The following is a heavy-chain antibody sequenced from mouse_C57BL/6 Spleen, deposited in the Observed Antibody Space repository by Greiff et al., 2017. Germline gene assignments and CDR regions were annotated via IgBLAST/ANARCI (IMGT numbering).Heavy chain of an antibody. Sequence: QVQLQQSGAELVKPGASVKISCKASGYAFSSYWMNWVKQRPGKGLEWIGQIYPGDGDTNYNGKFKGKATLTADKSSSTAYMQLSSLTSEDSAVSFCARCGNYYDYAFDYWGQGTTLTVSS. CDR1: GYAFSSYW. V-gene: IGHV1-80*01. J-gene: IGHJ2*01. CDR2: IYPGDGDT. D-gene: IGHD1-1*01. CDR3: ARCGNYYDYAFDY.